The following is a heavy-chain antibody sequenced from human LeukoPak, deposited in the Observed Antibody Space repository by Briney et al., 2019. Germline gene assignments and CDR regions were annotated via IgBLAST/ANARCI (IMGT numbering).Heavy chain of an antibody. V-gene: IGHV1-3*01. CDR3: ARDDCGDTCYPGGY. CDR2: INAGNGDT. Sequence: ASVKVSCKASGHTFTKYVVHWVRQAPGQRPEWMGWINAGNGDTKYSQNFQDRVTITRDTSANTAYMELSSLTSEDTALYYCARDDCGDTCYPGGYWGQGTLVTVSS. CDR1: GHTFTKYV. D-gene: IGHD2-21*01. J-gene: IGHJ4*02.